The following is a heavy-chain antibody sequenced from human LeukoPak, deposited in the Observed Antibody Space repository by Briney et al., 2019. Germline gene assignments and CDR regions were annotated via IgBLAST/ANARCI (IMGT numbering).Heavy chain of an antibody. V-gene: IGHV3-7*01. CDR2: IKRDGSVK. Sequence: GGSLRLSCAASGFTFSSYSMNWVRQAPGKGLEWVANIKRDGSVKNYMDSVKGRFTISRDNAKNSLYLQMSSLRAEDTAVYYCARDSSPHCGGDCYLDAFDIWGQGTMITVSS. J-gene: IGHJ3*02. CDR3: ARDSSPHCGGDCYLDAFDI. D-gene: IGHD2-21*01. CDR1: GFTFSSYS.